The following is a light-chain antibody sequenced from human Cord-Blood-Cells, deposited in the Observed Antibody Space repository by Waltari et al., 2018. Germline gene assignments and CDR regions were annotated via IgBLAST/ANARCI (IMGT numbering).Light chain of an antibody. CDR2: RNN. J-gene: IGLJ3*02. CDR1: SSNIGSNY. V-gene: IGLV1-47*01. CDR3: AAWDDSLSGSWV. Sequence: QSVLTQPPSASGTPGQRVTISCSGSSSNIGSNYVYWYQQLPGTPPKLLIDRNNRRPPGVPARLSGSKAGTSASLAISGLRSEDEADYYCAAWDDSLSGSWVFDGGTKLTVL.